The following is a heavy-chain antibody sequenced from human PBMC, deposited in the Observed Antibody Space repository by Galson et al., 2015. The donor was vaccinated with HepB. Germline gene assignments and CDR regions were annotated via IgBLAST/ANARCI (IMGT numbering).Heavy chain of an antibody. J-gene: IGHJ4*02. V-gene: IGHV6-1*01. CDR3: ARDPTYSSGWYYFDY. D-gene: IGHD6-19*01. CDR1: EDSVSSNSAT. CDR2: TYYRSKWYN. Sequence: CAISEDSVSSNSATWNWIRQSPSRGLEWLGRTYYRSKWYNAYAVSVKSRIIINPDASRNQFSLQLNSVTPEDTAVYYCARDPTYSSGWYYFDYWGQGTLVTVSS.